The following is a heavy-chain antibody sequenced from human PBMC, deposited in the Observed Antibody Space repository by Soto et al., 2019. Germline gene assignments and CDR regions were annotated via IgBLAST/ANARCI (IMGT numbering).Heavy chain of an antibody. CDR3: ARDLYDYYYDSSGYYFNDY. CDR1: GFTFSSYG. J-gene: IGHJ4*02. CDR2: IWYDGSNK. D-gene: IGHD3-22*01. Sequence: GGSLRLSCAASGFTFSSYGMHWVRQAPGKGLEWVAVIWYDGSNKYYADSVKGRITISRDNTKNTLYLQMNSLRIEETTVYYCARDLYDYYYDSSGYYFNDYWGQGT. V-gene: IGHV3-33*01.